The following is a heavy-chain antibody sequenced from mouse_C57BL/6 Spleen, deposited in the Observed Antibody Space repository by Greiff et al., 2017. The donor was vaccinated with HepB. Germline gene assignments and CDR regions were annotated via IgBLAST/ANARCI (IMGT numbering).Heavy chain of an antibody. D-gene: IGHD2-2*01. V-gene: IGHV5-9*04. CDR2: ISGGGGNT. CDR1: GFTFSSYT. Sequence: EVKLMESGGGLVKPGGSLKLSCAASGFTFSSYTMSWVRQTPEKRLEWVATISGGGGNTYYPDSVKGRFTISRANAKNTLYLQMRILRSEDTAVYYCARHTGYGYYYAMDYWGQGTSVTVSS. J-gene: IGHJ4*01. CDR3: ARHTGYGYYYAMDY.